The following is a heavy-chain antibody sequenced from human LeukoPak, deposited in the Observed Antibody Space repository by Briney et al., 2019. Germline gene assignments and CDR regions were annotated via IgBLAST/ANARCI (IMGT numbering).Heavy chain of an antibody. V-gene: IGHV1-18*04. J-gene: IGHJ3*02. D-gene: IGHD3-16*02. CDR3: ARDMTGNPWGSYRSDAFDI. Sequence: ASVKVSCKASGYTFTGYYMYWVRQAPGRGLEWMGWISAYNGNTNYAQKLQGRVTMTTDTSTSTAYMELRSLRSDDTAVYYCARDMTGNPWGSYRSDAFDIWGQGTMVTVSS. CDR2: ISAYNGNT. CDR1: GYTFTGYY.